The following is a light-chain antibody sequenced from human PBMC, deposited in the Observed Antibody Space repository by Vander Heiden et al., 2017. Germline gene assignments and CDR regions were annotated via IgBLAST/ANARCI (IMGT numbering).Light chain of an antibody. Sequence: DIQMPLSPSSLSASLGDRVTITCRASQSISSYLDWYQQKPGKAPKLLIYATSSLQSGIPSRFSGSGSGTEFTLTISSLQPEDFATYYCQQSYSTPLTFGGGTKVEIK. CDR2: ATS. V-gene: IGKV1-39*01. J-gene: IGKJ4*01. CDR1: QSISSY. CDR3: QQSYSTPLT.